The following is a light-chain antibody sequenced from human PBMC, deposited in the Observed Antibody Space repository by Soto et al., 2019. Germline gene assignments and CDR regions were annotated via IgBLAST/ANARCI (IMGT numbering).Light chain of an antibody. CDR1: SSDIGTYNF. J-gene: IGLJ3*02. CDR3: CSYAVTYTLV. CDR2: DVT. V-gene: IGLV2-11*01. Sequence: QSALTQPHSVSGSPGQSVTFSCIGTSSDIGTYNFVSWYQQFPGKAPKLMIYDVTKRPSGVPDRFSGSKSGNTASLTISGLKAEDEADYYCCSYAVTYTLVFGGGTKLTV.